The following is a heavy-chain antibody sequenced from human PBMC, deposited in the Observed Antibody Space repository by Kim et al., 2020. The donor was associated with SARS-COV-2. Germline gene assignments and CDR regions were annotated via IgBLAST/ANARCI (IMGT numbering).Heavy chain of an antibody. V-gene: IGHV3-7*03. CDR2: IKHDASEK. J-gene: IGHJ4*02. Sequence: GGSLRLSCAASGFTFSTYWMSWVRHTPGKGLEWVANIKHDASEKYYVDSVKGRFTISRDNAKNSLYLQMTSLRAEDTAVYYCASHSSGWYADYFDYWGQGTLVTVSS. CDR3: ASHSSGWYADYFDY. CDR1: GFTFSTYW. D-gene: IGHD6-13*01.